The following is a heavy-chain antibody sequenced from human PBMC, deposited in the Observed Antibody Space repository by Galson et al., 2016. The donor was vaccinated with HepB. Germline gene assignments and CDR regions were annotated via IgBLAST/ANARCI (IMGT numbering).Heavy chain of an antibody. CDR3: ASGGSYGYYFDY. CDR1: GGTFGNYT. CDR2: ISPIFDTA. Sequence: SVKVSCKASGGTFGNYTINWVRQAPGQGLEWMGGISPIFDTAAFTQKFQGRVTMTTDTSTSTAYMELRSLRSDDTAVYYCASGGSYGYYFDYWGQGTLVTVSS. V-gene: IGHV1-69*05. J-gene: IGHJ4*02. D-gene: IGHD5-18*01.